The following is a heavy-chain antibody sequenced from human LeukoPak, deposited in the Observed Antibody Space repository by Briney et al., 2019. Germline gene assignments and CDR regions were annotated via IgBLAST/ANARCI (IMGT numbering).Heavy chain of an antibody. CDR3: ARSDKLGYPDY. CDR1: GYSFTSYG. Sequence: ASVKVSCKASGYSFTSYGISWVRQAPGQGLEWMGWISTYDGNTNYAQRVQDRLTMTTDSSTSTAYMELSRLRSDDTAVYYCARSDKLGYPDYWGQGTLVTVSS. D-gene: IGHD7-27*01. CDR2: ISTYDGNT. V-gene: IGHV1-18*04. J-gene: IGHJ4*02.